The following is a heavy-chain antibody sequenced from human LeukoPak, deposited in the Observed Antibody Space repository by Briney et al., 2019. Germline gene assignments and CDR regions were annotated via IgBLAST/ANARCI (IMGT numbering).Heavy chain of an antibody. D-gene: IGHD1-26*01. CDR3: AKEGVQAPTDWYFDL. CDR2: INDNGGTST. J-gene: IGHJ2*01. V-gene: IGHV3-23*01. Sequence: GGTLRLSCAASGFTFRTYGMGWVRQAPGKGLEGVSGINDNGGTSTWYADSVKGRFTISRDNSKSTLYLQMNSLRGDDTAVYYCAKEGVQAPTDWYFDLWGRGTLVTVSS. CDR1: GFTFRTYG.